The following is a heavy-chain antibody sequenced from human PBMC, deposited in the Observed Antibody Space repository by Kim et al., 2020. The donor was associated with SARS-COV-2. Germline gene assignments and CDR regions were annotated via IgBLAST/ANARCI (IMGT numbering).Heavy chain of an antibody. CDR2: IYPGDSDT. V-gene: IGHV5-51*01. Sequence: GESLKISCKGSGYSFASSWIAWVRQMPGKGLEWMGVIYPGDSDTRYSSYFLGQVTISVDKSISTAYLQWSSLKASDTAMYYCSRRYYGSGSYYLDYWGQGPLVTVSS. J-gene: IGHJ4*02. D-gene: IGHD3-10*01. CDR3: SRRYYGSGSYYLDY. CDR1: GYSFASSW.